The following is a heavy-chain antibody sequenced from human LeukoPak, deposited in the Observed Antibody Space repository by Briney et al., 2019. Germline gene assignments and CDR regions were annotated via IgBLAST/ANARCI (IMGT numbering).Heavy chain of an antibody. Sequence: GETLRLSCAASGCTFSSYEMVWVRQAPGRGLEWVSYISSSGSSIYYADSVKGRFTIFRDNAKNSLYLQINSLRAEDTAIYYCGGGQSLGLNYWGQGTLVSVCS. CDR3: GGGQSLGLNY. CDR2: ISSSGSSI. V-gene: IGHV3-48*03. CDR1: GCTFSSYE. J-gene: IGHJ4*02. D-gene: IGHD6-19*01.